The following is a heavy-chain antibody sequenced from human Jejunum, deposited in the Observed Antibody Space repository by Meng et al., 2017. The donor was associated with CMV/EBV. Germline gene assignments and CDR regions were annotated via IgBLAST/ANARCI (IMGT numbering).Heavy chain of an antibody. CDR3: ARDNGDYYYGMDV. Sequence: TVSGDSISDYYWAWIRQSPGKGLEWIGYIYYSGIPPSTPSLEGRVAISIDTSRKHFSLKMRSVTAADTATYYCARDNGDYYYGMDVWGQGTTVTVSS. D-gene: IGHD3-16*02. J-gene: IGHJ6*02. CDR1: GDSISDYY. V-gene: IGHV4-59*01. CDR2: IYYSGIP.